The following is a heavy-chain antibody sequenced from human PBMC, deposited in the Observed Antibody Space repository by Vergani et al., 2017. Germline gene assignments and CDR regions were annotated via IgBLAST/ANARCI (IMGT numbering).Heavy chain of an antibody. J-gene: IGHJ6*02. CDR1: GYTFTDHY. CDR3: ATPQTDTTGGMEV. D-gene: IGHD4-17*01. V-gene: IGHV1-69-2*01. Sequence: EVQLVQSGAQVKKPGATMKISCAVSGYTFTDHYMHWVKQAPGKGLEWMGLVDPEDGETIYAEKFTGRVTIAAYTATDTAHLELSSLRAEATAGYYCATPQTDTTGGMEVWGQGTTVIVSS. CDR2: VDPEDGET.